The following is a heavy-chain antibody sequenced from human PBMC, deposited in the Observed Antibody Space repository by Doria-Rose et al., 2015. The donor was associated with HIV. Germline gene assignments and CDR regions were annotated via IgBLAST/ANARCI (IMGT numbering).Heavy chain of an antibody. J-gene: IGHJ4*02. CDR2: ISYDGNNK. CDR3: ARVEYYYDSSGFQY. Sequence: SLRLSCAASGFTFTAYAVHWVRQAPGKGLEWVAVISYDGNNKYYADSVKGRFTISRDKSKNTLYLQMNNLRAEDTAVYYCARVEYYYDSSGFQYWGQGTLVTVSS. CDR1: GFTFTAYA. V-gene: IGHV3-30-3*01. D-gene: IGHD3-22*01.